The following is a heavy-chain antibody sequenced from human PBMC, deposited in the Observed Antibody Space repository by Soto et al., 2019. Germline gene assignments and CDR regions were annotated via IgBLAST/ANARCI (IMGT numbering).Heavy chain of an antibody. CDR1: GYKFTSYW. CDR3: ARHTQKGLFRSPGMDV. CDR2: VDPSDSYT. V-gene: IGHV5-51*01. J-gene: IGHJ6*02. Sequence: GESLKISCKSSGYKFTSYWVAWVRQVPGKGLEWMGRVDPSDSYTRYNPSFQGQVTISADQSITTAYLQWSSLRASDTAMYYCARHTQKGLFRSPGMDVWGQGTTVTVSS. D-gene: IGHD2-21*01.